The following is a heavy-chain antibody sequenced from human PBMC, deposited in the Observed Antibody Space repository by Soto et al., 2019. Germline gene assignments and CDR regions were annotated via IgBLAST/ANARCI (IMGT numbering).Heavy chain of an antibody. D-gene: IGHD3-3*01. CDR1: GYTFTSYD. V-gene: IGHV1-8*01. CDR3: ARTSRSGYYYYYYYYGMDV. CDR2: MNPNSGNT. J-gene: IGHJ6*02. Sequence: ASVKVSCKASGYTFTSYDINWVRQATGQGLEWMGWMNPNSGNTGYAQKFQGRVTMTRNTSISTAYMGLSSLRSEDTAVYYCARTSRSGYYYYYYYYGMDVWGQGTTVTVSS.